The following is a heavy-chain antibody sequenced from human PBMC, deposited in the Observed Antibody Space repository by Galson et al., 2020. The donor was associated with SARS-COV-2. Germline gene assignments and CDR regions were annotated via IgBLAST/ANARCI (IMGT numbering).Heavy chain of an antibody. CDR3: AKDLGGYLDY. CDR2: ISGSGGST. Sequence: TGGSLRLYCAASGFTFSSYAMSWVRQAPGKGLEWVSAISGSGGSTYYADSVKGRFTISRDNSKNTLYLQMNSLRAEDTAVYYCAKDLGGYLDYWGQGTLVTVSS. V-gene: IGHV3-23*01. J-gene: IGHJ4*02. CDR1: GFTFSSYA. D-gene: IGHD3-22*01.